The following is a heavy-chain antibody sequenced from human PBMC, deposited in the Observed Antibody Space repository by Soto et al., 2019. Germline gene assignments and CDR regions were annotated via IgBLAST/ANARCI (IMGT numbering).Heavy chain of an antibody. CDR2: ISGSGGRT. V-gene: IGHV3-23*01. J-gene: IGHJ3*01. CDR1: GFRLSRYA. D-gene: IGHD3-10*02. CDR3: VRGGPYTLYVI. Sequence: HPGGNLRLSCVASGFRLSRYAISCVVHSPGKGLEWVSGISGSGGRTYYADSVKGRFTISRDNSNNTLSLQMHILRVEDPAVYFCVRGGPYTLYVIWGPGLMVT.